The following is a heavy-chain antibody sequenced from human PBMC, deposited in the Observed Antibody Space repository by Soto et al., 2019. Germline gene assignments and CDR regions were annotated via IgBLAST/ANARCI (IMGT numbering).Heavy chain of an antibody. J-gene: IGHJ5*02. CDR3: ARTKANKWFDP. V-gene: IGHV3-7*03. CDR1: GFTFINYW. D-gene: IGHD1-26*01. CDR2: IKQDGGEK. Sequence: PGGFLRLSCAASGFTFINYWMSWVRQAPGKGLEWVANIKQDGGEKYYVDSVKGRFTISRDNAKNSLYLQMNSLRAEDTAVYYCARTKANKWFDPWGQGTLVTVSS.